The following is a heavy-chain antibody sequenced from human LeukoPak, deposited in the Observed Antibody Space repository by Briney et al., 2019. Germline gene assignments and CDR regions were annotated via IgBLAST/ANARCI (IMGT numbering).Heavy chain of an antibody. CDR3: AKGSLLGSGYSSFDY. J-gene: IGHJ4*02. Sequence: GGSLRLSCATSGFTFNSYAMSWVRQAPGKGLEWVSGISGSGGSTYYADSVKGRFTISRDNSKNTLYLQMNSLRAEDTAVYYCAKGSLLGSGYSSFDYWGQGTLVTVSS. D-gene: IGHD6-19*01. V-gene: IGHV3-23*01. CDR1: GFTFNSYA. CDR2: ISGSGGST.